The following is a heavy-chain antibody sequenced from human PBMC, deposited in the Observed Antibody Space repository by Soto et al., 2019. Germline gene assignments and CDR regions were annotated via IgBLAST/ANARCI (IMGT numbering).Heavy chain of an antibody. CDR1: GFSLSTSGEG. D-gene: IGHD4-17*01. V-gene: IGHV2-5*02. Sequence: QITSKESGPTLVKPTQTLTQTCTFSGFSLSTSGEGVGWIRQPPGKALEWLALIYWDDDKRYSPSLKSRLIITKDTSKNQVVLTMTDMDPVDTATYYCAHRMDYGDYAGWFDPWGQGTLVTVSS. CDR2: IYWDDDK. CDR3: AHRMDYGDYAGWFDP. J-gene: IGHJ5*02.